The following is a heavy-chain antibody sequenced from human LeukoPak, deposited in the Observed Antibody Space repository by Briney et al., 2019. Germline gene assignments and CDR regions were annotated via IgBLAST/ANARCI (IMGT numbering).Heavy chain of an antibody. CDR1: GFTFSSYA. CDR2: ISYDGSNK. J-gene: IGHJ6*03. D-gene: IGHD3-10*01. V-gene: IGHV3-30-3*01. CDR3: AKGSHGDYYYYMDV. Sequence: GGSLRLSCAASGFTFSSYAMHWVRQAPGKGLEWVAVISYDGSNKYYADSVKGRFTISRDNSKNTLYLQMNSLRAEDTAVYYCAKGSHGDYYYYMDVWGKGTTVTVSS.